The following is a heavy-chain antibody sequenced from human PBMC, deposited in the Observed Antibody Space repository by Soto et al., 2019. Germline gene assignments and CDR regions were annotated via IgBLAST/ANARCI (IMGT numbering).Heavy chain of an antibody. J-gene: IGHJ5*02. CDR1: GFTFSSYA. CDR2: ISYDGSNK. CDR3: ARDPLPNAYCLSTFCYRLPWFDP. V-gene: IGHV3-30-3*01. D-gene: IGHD2-2*01. Sequence: AGGSLRLSCAASGFTFSSYAMHWVRQAPGKGLEWVAVISYDGSNKYYADSVKGRFTISRDNSKNTLYLQMHSLRPEDTAAYYCARDPLPNAYCLSTFCYRLPWFDPWGQGTLVTVSS.